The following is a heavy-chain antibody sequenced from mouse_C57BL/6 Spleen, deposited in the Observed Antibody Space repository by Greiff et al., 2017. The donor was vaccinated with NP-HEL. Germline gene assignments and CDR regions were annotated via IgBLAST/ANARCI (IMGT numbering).Heavy chain of an antibody. CDR1: GFTFSDYG. V-gene: IGHV5-17*01. CDR3: ARTYYYAMDY. J-gene: IGHJ4*01. Sequence: DVMLVESGGGLVKPGGSLKLSCAASGFTFSDYGMHWVRQAPEKGLEWVAYISSGSSTIYYADTVKGRFTISRDKAKNTLFLQMTSLRSEDTAMYYCARTYYYAMDYWGQGTSVTVSS. CDR2: ISSGSSTI.